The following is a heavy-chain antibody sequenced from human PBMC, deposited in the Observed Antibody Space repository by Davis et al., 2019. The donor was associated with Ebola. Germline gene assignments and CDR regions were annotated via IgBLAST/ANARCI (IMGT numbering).Heavy chain of an antibody. CDR1: GFTVSNYD. V-gene: IGHV3-64*02. Sequence: GESLKISCAASGFTVSNYDMHWLRQAPGKGLEHVSTISRDGAFADYADSVKGRFTISRDTSKNMLFLQMGSLRPDDMAVYYCARDLVNSTWHYYNYAMDVWGQGTTVTVSS. J-gene: IGHJ6*02. CDR2: ISRDGAFA. CDR3: ARDLVNSTWHYYNYAMDV. D-gene: IGHD6-13*01.